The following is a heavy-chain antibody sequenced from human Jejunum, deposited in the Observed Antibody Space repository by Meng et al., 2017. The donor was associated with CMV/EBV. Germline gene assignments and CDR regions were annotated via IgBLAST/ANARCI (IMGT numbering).Heavy chain of an antibody. V-gene: IGHV3-73*01. CDR1: TFSGAA. Sequence: TFSGAAVHWVRQDAGKGLEWVGRSRGKAHSFAPAYSASVKGRFTISRDESKNTAYLQMNSLKTEDTAVYYCTRADSSNYGSLFDYWGQGALVTVSS. D-gene: IGHD4-11*01. J-gene: IGHJ4*02. CDR3: TRADSSNYGSLFDY. CDR2: SRGKAHSFAP.